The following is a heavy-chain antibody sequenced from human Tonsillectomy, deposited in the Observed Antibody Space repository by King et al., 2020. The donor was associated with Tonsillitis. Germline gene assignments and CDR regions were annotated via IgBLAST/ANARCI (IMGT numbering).Heavy chain of an antibody. Sequence: QLQESGPGLVKPSETLSLTCTVSGGSISSYYWSWIRQPPGKGLEWIGYIYYIGSTNYNPSLKSRVTISVDTSKNQFSLKLSSVTAADTAVYYCARFGGSRSWYFDLWGRGTLVTVSS. CDR2: IYYIGST. V-gene: IGHV4-59*01. CDR1: GGSISSYY. J-gene: IGHJ2*01. D-gene: IGHD3-10*01. CDR3: ARFGGSRSWYFDL.